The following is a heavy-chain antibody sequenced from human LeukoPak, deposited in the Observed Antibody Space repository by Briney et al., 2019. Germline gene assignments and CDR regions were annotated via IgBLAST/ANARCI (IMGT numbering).Heavy chain of an antibody. CDR2: IYSGGST. CDR3: ARDLGFLEWLGAFDI. D-gene: IGHD3-3*01. Sequence: PGGSLRLSCAASGFSVSSNYMSWVRQAPGKGLEWVSSIYSGGSTYYAVSVKGRFTISRDNSKNTLYLQMNSLRAEDTAVYYCARDLGFLEWLGAFDIWGQGTMVTVSS. J-gene: IGHJ3*02. CDR1: GFSVSSNY. V-gene: IGHV3-66*01.